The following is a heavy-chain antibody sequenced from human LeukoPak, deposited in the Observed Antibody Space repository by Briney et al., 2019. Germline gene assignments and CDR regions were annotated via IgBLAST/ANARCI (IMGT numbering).Heavy chain of an antibody. J-gene: IGHJ6*02. Sequence: GGSLRLSCAASGFTFSDYNMNWVRQAPGKGLEWVSSISTESSIYYSDSVKGRFTISRDNSKNTLYLQMNSLRAEDTAVYYCAKTQLYYHYGMDVWGQGTTVIVSS. CDR1: GFTFSDYN. D-gene: IGHD5-18*01. CDR2: ISTESSI. V-gene: IGHV3-69-1*01. CDR3: AKTQLYYHYGMDV.